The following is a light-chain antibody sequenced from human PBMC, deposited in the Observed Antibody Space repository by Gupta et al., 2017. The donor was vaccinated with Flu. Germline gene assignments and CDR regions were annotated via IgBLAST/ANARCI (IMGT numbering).Light chain of an antibody. CDR1: QSVSSY. J-gene: IGKJ4*01. CDR2: DVH. CDR3: QQRNHWPS. Sequence: EIVLTQSPATLSLSPGERATLSCRASQSVSSYLAWYQQKPGQAPRLLIYDVHNRASGIPGRFSGSGSGTDFTLTISSLEPEDFAVYYCQQRNHWPSFGGGTKVEIK. V-gene: IGKV3-11*01.